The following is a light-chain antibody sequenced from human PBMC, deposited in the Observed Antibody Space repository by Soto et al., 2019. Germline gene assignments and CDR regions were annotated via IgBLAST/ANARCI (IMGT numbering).Light chain of an antibody. J-gene: IGKJ3*01. Sequence: EIVLTQSPGTLSLSPGERATLSCRASQSVSSSYLAWYQQKPGQAPRLLIYGASSRATGIPDRFSGSGSGTAFTLTISRLEPEDFPVYYCQQYGSSPLFTFGPGTKVDIK. CDR3: QQYGSSPLFT. CDR2: GAS. CDR1: QSVSSSY. V-gene: IGKV3-20*01.